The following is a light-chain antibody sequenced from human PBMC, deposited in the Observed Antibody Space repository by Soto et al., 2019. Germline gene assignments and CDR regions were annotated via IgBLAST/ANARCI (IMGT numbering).Light chain of an antibody. V-gene: IGKV3-20*01. CDR1: QGVSSSY. J-gene: IGKJ1*01. Sequence: EIVLTQSPGTLSLSPGERATLSCRASQGVSSSYLAWYQQKPGQAPRLFMYRASTRATGIPDRFSGSGSGTDVTLTISRLEPEDGAVYYCQQYGNSPWTFGQGTKVEIK. CDR2: RAS. CDR3: QQYGNSPWT.